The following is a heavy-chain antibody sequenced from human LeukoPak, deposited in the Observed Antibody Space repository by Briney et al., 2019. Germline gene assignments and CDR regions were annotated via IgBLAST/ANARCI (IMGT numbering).Heavy chain of an antibody. CDR3: AREGSSTSCLDY. V-gene: IGHV3-21*01. Sequence: SGGSLRLSFAASGFTFSIYTMNWFRQAPGKGLEGVSSISSSSSYIYYADSGKGRFTISRDNAKNSLYLQMNSLIAEDTAVYYCAREGSSTSCLDYWGQGTLVTVSS. D-gene: IGHD2-2*01. CDR1: GFTFSIYT. J-gene: IGHJ4*02. CDR2: ISSSSSYI.